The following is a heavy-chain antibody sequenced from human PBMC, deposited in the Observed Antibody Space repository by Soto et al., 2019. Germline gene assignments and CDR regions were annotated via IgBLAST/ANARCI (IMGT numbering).Heavy chain of an antibody. J-gene: IGHJ4*02. CDR3: AAKDRSGYYYAY. CDR2: INHSGST. D-gene: IGHD3-22*01. V-gene: IGHV4-34*01. CDR1: GGSFSDYY. Sequence: SETLSLTCAVYGGSFSDYYGSWIRQPPGRGLEWIGEINHSGSTNYNPSLKSRVVVSVDTSKNQFSLKLTSVTAADTAVYYCAAKDRSGYYYAYWGQGTLVTVS.